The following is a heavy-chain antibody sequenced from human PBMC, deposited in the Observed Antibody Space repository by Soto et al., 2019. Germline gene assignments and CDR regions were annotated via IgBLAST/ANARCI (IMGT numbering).Heavy chain of an antibody. J-gene: IGHJ6*02. CDR2: ISGSGGST. CDR3: AKDLGLATYYYYGMDV. V-gene: IGHV3-23*01. Sequence: GGSLRLSCAASGFTVSSNYMSWVRQAPGKGLEWVSAISGSGGSTYYADSVKGRFTISRDNSKNTLYLQMNSLRAEDTAVYYCAKDLGLATYYYYGMDVWGQGTTVTVSS. D-gene: IGHD5-12*01. CDR1: GFTVSSNY.